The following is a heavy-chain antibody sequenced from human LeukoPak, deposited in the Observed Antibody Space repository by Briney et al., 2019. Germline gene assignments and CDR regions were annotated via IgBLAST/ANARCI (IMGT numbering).Heavy chain of an antibody. Sequence: ASVKVACKASGYTFTGYYMHWVRQAPGQGLEWMGWINPNSGGSNYAQRFQGRVTMNRDTSISTAYIQLSRLRSDDPAVYYCPRGSISWYLSPYYFDSWGQGTLVTVSS. V-gene: IGHV1-2*02. CDR2: INPNSGGS. CDR1: GYTFTGYY. CDR3: PRGSISWYLSPYYFDS. J-gene: IGHJ4*02. D-gene: IGHD6-13*01.